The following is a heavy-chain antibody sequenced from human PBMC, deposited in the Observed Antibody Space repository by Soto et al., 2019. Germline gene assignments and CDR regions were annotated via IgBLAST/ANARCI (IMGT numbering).Heavy chain of an antibody. CDR1: GFTFSSYA. D-gene: IGHD5-18*01. J-gene: IGHJ6*02. V-gene: IGHV3-64*01. CDR2: ISSNGGST. CDR3: ATSGYSYGLKHPGDYYYGMDV. Sequence: GGSLRLSCAASGFTFSSYAMHWVRQAPGKGLEYVSAISSNGGSTYYANSVKGRFTISRDNSKNTLYLQMGSLRAEDMAVYYCATSGYSYGLKHPGDYYYGMDVWGQGTTVTVSS.